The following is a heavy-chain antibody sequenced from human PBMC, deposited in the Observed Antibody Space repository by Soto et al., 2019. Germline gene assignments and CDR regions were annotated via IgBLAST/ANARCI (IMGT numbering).Heavy chain of an antibody. V-gene: IGHV3-23*01. CDR3: AKGRRDGYNYGSYSFDY. CDR1: GFTFSSFA. J-gene: IGHJ4*02. D-gene: IGHD5-18*01. CDR2: LSGSGEST. Sequence: VGSLRLSCAASGFTFSSFAMTWVRQAPGKGLEWVSALSGSGESTYHADSVRGRFTISRDNSKYTLYLQMDSLRVEDTAIYYCAKGRRDGYNYGSYSFDYWGQGTLVTVSS.